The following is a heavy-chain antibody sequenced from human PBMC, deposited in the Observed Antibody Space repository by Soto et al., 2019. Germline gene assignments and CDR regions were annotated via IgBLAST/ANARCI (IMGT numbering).Heavy chain of an antibody. V-gene: IGHV3-23*01. J-gene: IGHJ4*02. D-gene: IGHD5-18*01. CDR3: AKDFDTAMARWFDY. CDR2: ISGSGGST. CDR1: GFTFSSYA. Sequence: GGSLRLSCAASGFTFSSYAMNWVRQAPGKGLEWVSAISGSGGSTYFADSVKGRFTISRDNSKNTLYLQMNSLRAEDTAVYYCAKDFDTAMARWFDYWGQGTLVTVSS.